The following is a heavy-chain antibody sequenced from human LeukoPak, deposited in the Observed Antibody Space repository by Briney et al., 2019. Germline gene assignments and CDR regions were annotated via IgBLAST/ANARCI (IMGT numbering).Heavy chain of an antibody. V-gene: IGHV1-2*02. CDR2: INPNSGGT. CDR3: ARERGYSGYGAFDY. Sequence: GASVKVSCKASRYTFTGYYMHWVRQAPGQGLEWMGWINPNSGGTNYAQKFQGRVTMTRDTSISTAYMELSRLRSDDTAVYYCARERGYSGYGAFDYWGQGTLVTVSS. D-gene: IGHD5-12*01. CDR1: RYTFTGYY. J-gene: IGHJ4*02.